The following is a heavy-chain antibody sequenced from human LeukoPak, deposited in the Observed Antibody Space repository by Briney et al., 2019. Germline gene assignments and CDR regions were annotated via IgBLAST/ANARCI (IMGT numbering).Heavy chain of an antibody. CDR1: GYSFTSYW. J-gene: IGHJ4*02. D-gene: IGHD1-26*01. V-gene: IGHV5-51*01. CDR3: ARGSGSYHTAYMN. CDR2: IYPGDSDT. Sequence: PGESLKISCKSSGYSFTSYWIGWVRPLPGKGLEWMGIIYPGDSDTRYSPSFQGQVTISADKSLSTAYLQWSSLKASDTAMYYCARGSGSYHTAYMNWGQGSPVTVSS.